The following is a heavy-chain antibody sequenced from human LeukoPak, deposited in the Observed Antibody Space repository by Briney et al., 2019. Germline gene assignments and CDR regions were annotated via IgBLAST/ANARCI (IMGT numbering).Heavy chain of an antibody. CDR3: ARDGSGSYSWFDP. V-gene: IGHV4-39*02. CDR1: GGSISSSSYY. J-gene: IGHJ5*02. D-gene: IGHD3-10*01. CDR2: VYYSGST. Sequence: PSETLSLTCTVSGGSISSSSYYWGWIRQPPGKGLEWIGSVYYSGSTYYNPSLKSRVTISVDTSKNQFSLKLSSVTAADTAVYYCARDGSGSYSWFDPWGQGTLVTVSS.